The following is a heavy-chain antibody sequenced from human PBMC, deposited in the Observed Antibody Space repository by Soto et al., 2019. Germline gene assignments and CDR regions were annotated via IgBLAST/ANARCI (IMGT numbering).Heavy chain of an antibody. J-gene: IGHJ4*02. CDR1: GFTFSDYY. CDR3: VLVQLPYFDY. D-gene: IGHD6-6*01. CDR2: ISGSSSYI. Sequence: GGSLRLSCAASGFTFSDYYMSWIRQAPGKGLEWLSYISGSSSYIYYADSVKGRFTISRDNAKNSLYLQMNSLRAEDTAVYYCVLVQLPYFDYWGQGTLVTVSS. V-gene: IGHV3-11*06.